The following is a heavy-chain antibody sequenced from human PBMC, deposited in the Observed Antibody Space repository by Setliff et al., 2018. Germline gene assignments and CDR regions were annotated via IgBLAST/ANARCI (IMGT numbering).Heavy chain of an antibody. CDR2: IYYSGST. CDR1: GGSISSSNW. D-gene: IGHD3-16*01. Sequence: TLSLTCAVSGGSISSSNWWGWVRQPPGKGLEWIGSIYYSGSTYYNPSLKSRVTISVDTSKNQFSLKLSSVTAADTAVYYCARVKEKLVLHAFDIWGQGTLVTVSS. CDR3: ARVKEKLVLHAFDI. V-gene: IGHV4-4*02. J-gene: IGHJ3*02.